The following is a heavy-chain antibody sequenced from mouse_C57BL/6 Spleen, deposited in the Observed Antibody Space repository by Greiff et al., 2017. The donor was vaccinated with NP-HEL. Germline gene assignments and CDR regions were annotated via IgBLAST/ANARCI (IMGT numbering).Heavy chain of an antibody. CDR1: GYTFTSYW. Sequence: VQLQQPGAELVKPGASVKLSCKASGYTFTSYWMHWVKQRPGQGLEWIGMIHPNSGSTNYNEKFKSKATLTVDKSSSTAYMQLSSLTSEDSAVYYCARSGTTVAPVDYWGQGTTLTVSS. CDR2: IHPNSGST. D-gene: IGHD1-1*01. V-gene: IGHV1-64*01. CDR3: ARSGTTVAPVDY. J-gene: IGHJ2*01.